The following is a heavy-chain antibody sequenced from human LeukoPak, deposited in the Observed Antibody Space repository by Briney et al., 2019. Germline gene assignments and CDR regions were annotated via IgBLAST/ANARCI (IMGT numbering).Heavy chain of an antibody. J-gene: IGHJ6*02. CDR3: ARESLGQQQLVRSYYYGMDV. CDR1: GYTLTSYY. D-gene: IGHD6-13*01. Sequence: ASVKVSCKASGYTLTSYYMHWVRQATGQGLEWMGIITPSGGSTSYAQKFQGRVTMTRDTSTSTVYMELSSLRSEDTAVYYCARESLGQQQLVRSYYYGMDVWGQGTTVTVSS. CDR2: ITPSGGST. V-gene: IGHV1-46*01.